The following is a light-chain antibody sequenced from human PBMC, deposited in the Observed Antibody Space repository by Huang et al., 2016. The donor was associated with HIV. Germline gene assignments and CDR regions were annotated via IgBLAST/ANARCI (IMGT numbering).Light chain of an antibody. CDR3: QQHDNWPPIT. CDR2: AVS. J-gene: IGKJ5*01. Sequence: EILLTQSPTTLSLSPVERATLSCRASQSVTNYLSWFQQRPGQAPRLVIHAVSHRATGIPARFSGSGSGTDFTLTITNLEPEDFAIYYCQQHDNWPPITFGQGTRLEIK. CDR1: QSVTNY. V-gene: IGKV3-11*01.